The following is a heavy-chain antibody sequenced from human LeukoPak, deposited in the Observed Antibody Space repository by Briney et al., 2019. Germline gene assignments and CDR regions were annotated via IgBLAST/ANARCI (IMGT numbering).Heavy chain of an antibody. CDR2: INHSGST. Sequence: PSETLSLTCAVYGGSFSGYYWSWIRQPPGKGLEWIGEINHSGSTNYNPSLKSRVTISVDTSKNQFSLKLSSVTAADTAVYYCARGPSRVARHYYYHMDVRGKGTTVTVSS. D-gene: IGHD5-12*01. CDR1: GGSFSGYY. V-gene: IGHV4-34*01. CDR3: ARGPSRVARHYYYHMDV. J-gene: IGHJ6*03.